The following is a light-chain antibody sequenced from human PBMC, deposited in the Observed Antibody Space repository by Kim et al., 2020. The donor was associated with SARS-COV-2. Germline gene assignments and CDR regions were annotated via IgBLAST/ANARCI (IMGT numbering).Light chain of an antibody. J-gene: IGLJ3*02. CDR2: SND. CDR1: RSNIGSNV. CDR3: AAWDDSLNGSV. V-gene: IGLV1-44*01. Sequence: GQRVTISCSGGRSNIGSNVVNWYQQLPGTAPKLRIYSNDYRPSGVPDRFSGSKSGTSASLDISGLQSEDEADYYCAAWDDSLNGSVFGGGTQLTVL.